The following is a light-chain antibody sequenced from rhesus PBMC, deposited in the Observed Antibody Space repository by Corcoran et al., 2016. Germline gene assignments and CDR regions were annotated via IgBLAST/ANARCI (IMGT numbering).Light chain of an antibody. V-gene: IGKV1-94*01. CDR1: QGINKE. CDR2: AAS. J-gene: IGKJ2*01. Sequence: DIQMTQSPSSLSASVGDRVTVTCRASQGINKELSWYQQKPGKAPTLLIHAASSLQTGVSSRVSGRGSGTDYTLTLSSLKPEDIATYYCLQDYTTPYSFGQGTKVEIE. CDR3: LQDYTTPYS.